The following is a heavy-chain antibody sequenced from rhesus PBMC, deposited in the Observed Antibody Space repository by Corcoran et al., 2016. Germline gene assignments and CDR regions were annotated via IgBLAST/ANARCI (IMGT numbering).Heavy chain of an antibody. CDR3: ARLEGAFDF. CDR1: GGSISSNY. CDR2: IYGSGSST. V-gene: IGHV4-169*01. J-gene: IGHJ3*01. Sequence: QLQLQESGPGLVKPSETLSVTCAVSGGSISSNYWSWIRQPPGKGLEWIGGIYGSGSSTNYNPSLKSRVTLSVDTSKNQLSLKLSSVPAADTAVYYCARLEGAFDFWGQGLRVTVSS.